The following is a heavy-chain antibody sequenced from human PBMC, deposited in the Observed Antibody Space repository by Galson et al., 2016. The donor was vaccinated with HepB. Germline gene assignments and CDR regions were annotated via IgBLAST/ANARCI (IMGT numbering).Heavy chain of an antibody. CDR2: VWYDEINK. CDR3: ASGTTMTPDYFDY. Sequence: SLRLSCAASGSTFNSHGMHWVRQAPGKGLEWVALVWYDEINKFYRDSVKGRFTISRDNSKNTLYLQMNNLRAEDTAVYYCASGTTMTPDYFDYWGQGTLVTVSS. V-gene: IGHV3-33*01. J-gene: IGHJ4*02. D-gene: IGHD4-17*01. CDR1: GSTFNSHG.